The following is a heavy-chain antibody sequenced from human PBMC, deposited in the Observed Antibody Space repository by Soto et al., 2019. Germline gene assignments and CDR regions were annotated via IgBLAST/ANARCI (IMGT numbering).Heavy chain of an antibody. CDR1: GGSISSGGYY. CDR2: IYYSGST. J-gene: IGHJ4*02. CDR3: AREPLT. Sequence: QVQLQESGPGLVKPSQTLSLTCTVSGGSISSGGYYWNWIRQHPVKGLEWIGYIYYSGSTSYNLSRKSRVTITVATAQNQSSLTLSSVTAADTAVYYCAREPLTWGQGTLVTVSS. V-gene: IGHV4-31*03.